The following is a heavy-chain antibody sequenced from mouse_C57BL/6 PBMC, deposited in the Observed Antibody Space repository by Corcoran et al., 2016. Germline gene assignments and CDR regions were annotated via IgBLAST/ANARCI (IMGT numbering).Heavy chain of an antibody. D-gene: IGHD2-5*01. CDR3: ARRGYYSNYRYFDV. Sequence: QNQLVQSGPELEKPGETVKISCKASGYTFTTYGMSWVKQAPGKGLKWMGWINTYSGVPTYADDFKGRFAFSLETSASTAYLQVNNLKNEDTATYVCARRGYYSNYRYFDVWGTGTTVTVSS. CDR1: GYTFTTYG. CDR2: INTYSGVP. V-gene: IGHV9-3*01. J-gene: IGHJ1*03.